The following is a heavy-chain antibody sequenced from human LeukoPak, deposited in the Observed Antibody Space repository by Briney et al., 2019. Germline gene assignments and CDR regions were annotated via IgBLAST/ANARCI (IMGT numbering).Heavy chain of an antibody. CDR3: ARDPYSGNYGNDYYYYMDV. D-gene: IGHD1-26*01. J-gene: IGHJ6*03. V-gene: IGHV3-21*01. Sequence: GGSLRLSCAASGFTFSSYEINWVRQAPGKAMEWVSSITSRGTYIFYADSVKGRFTISRDNAKNSLYLQMDSLGPEDTAVYYCARDPYSGNYGNDYYYYMDVWGKGTTVTISS. CDR2: ITSRGTYI. CDR1: GFTFSSYE.